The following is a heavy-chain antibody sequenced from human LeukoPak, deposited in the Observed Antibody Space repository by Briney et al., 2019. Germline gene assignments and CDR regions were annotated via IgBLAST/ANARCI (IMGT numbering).Heavy chain of an antibody. CDR1: GFTFGDFA. V-gene: IGHV3-43*02. Sequence: GGSLRLSSAASGFTFGDFAMHWVRQAPGKGLEWVSLISEDGDTYYGDSVKGRFTVSRDNSKNSLYLQMNSLRTEDTGLYYCARVRTAMEIGAYWGQGTLVTVSS. CDR2: ISEDGDT. D-gene: IGHD5-18*01. CDR3: ARVRTAMEIGAY. J-gene: IGHJ4*02.